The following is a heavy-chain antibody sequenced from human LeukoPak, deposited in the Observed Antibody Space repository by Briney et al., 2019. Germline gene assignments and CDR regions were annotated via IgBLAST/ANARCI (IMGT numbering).Heavy chain of an antibody. V-gene: IGHV3-23*01. Sequence: GGSLRLSCAASGFTFSSYAMSWVRQTPGKGLEWVSAISYSGGTTYYADSVRGRFTISRDNSKNTLYLQLNRLSAEDTAVYYCAKQYDFWSGPDYWGQGTLVTVSS. CDR2: ISYSGGTT. D-gene: IGHD3-3*01. CDR3: AKQYDFWSGPDY. CDR1: GFTFSSYA. J-gene: IGHJ4*02.